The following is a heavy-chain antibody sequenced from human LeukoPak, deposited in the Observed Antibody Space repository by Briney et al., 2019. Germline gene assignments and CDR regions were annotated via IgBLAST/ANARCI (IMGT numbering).Heavy chain of an antibody. V-gene: IGHV3-23*01. CDR3: AKEGAYCGADCYSDYYFDL. J-gene: IGHJ2*01. D-gene: IGHD2-21*02. CDR2: ISGSGGST. Sequence: PGGSLRLSCAASGFTFSSYAMSWVRQALGKGLEWVSVISGSGGSTYYTDSVKGRFAISRDKSKNTLYLQMISLRAEDTAVYYCAKEGAYCGADCYSDYYFDLWGRGTLVTVSS. CDR1: GFTFSSYA.